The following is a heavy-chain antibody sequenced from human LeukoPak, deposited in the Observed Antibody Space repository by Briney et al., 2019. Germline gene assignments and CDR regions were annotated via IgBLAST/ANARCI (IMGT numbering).Heavy chain of an antibody. CDR2: IYSDDAT. J-gene: IGHJ5*02. CDR1: GFNVSSGR. Sequence: GGSLRLSCAASGFNVSSGRRMSWVRQAPGEGLEWISTIYSDDATNYGDSVKGRFTISRDNTRNTLDLQMNSLRVEDTAVYYCVRERFNNDYEAWGQGILVTVSS. V-gene: IGHV3-53*01. CDR3: VRERFNNDYEA. D-gene: IGHD3-22*01.